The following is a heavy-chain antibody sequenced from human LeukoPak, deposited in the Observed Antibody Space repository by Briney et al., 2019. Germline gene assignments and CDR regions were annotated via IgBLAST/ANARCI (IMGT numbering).Heavy chain of an antibody. CDR2: INHSGST. Sequence: PSETLSLTCAVYGGSFSGYYWSWIRQPPGKGLEWIGEINHSGSTNYNPSLKSRVTISVDTSKNQFSLKLSSVTAADTAVYYCARTWSGSYPYYFDYWGQGTLVTVSS. D-gene: IGHD1-26*01. CDR3: ARTWSGSYPYYFDY. J-gene: IGHJ4*02. V-gene: IGHV4-34*01. CDR1: GGSFSGYY.